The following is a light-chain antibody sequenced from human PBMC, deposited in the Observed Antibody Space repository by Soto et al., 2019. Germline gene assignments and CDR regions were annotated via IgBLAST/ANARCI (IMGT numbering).Light chain of an antibody. CDR2: GAS. Sequence: EIVLTQSPGTLSLSPGGRATLSCRASRSVSSSFLARYQQKPGQALRLLIYGASSSATGSPDRFSGIWSGTDFTLTISRLEPEDFALYYCQQYGSSPPLTLGGGTKVEIK. J-gene: IGKJ4*01. V-gene: IGKV3-20*01. CDR3: QQYGSSPPLT. CDR1: RSVSSSF.